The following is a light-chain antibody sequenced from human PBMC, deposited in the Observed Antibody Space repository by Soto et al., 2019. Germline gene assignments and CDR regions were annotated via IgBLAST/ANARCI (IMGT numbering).Light chain of an antibody. V-gene: IGKV3-20*01. CDR3: QHYGTSLWT. Sequence: EIVMTQSPATLSVSPGERATLSCRASQSVSIHLAWYQQKPGQAPRLLILGASTRATGIPDRFTGSGSGTDFTLTISRLEPEDFAVYYCQHYGTSLWTFGQGTKVDIK. J-gene: IGKJ1*01. CDR2: GAS. CDR1: QSVSIH.